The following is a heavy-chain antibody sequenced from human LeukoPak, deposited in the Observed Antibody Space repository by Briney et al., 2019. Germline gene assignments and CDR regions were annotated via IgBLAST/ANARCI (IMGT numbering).Heavy chain of an antibody. D-gene: IGHD3-10*01. CDR3: ARDYGSGSYSSEFDY. CDR1: GYTFTGYY. J-gene: IGHJ4*02. V-gene: IGHV1-2*02. CDR2: INPNSGAT. Sequence: GASVKVSCKASGYTFTGYYMNWVRQAPRQGLEWMGWINPNSGATNYAQKFQGRVTMTRDTSISTTYMELSRLRSDDTAVYYCARDYGSGSYSSEFDYWGQGTLVTVSS.